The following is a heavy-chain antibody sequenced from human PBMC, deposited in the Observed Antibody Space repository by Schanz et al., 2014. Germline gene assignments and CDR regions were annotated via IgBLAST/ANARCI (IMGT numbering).Heavy chain of an antibody. J-gene: IGHJ6*02. V-gene: IGHV3-53*01. D-gene: IGHD2-21*01. CDR2: LYINAGST. CDR1: GLSVSTNY. Sequence: EVQLVESGGGLIQPGGSLRLSCAVSGLSVSTNYMSWARQAPGKGLEWISSLYINAGSTRYADSVKGRFFISRDSSKNTLFLQMNSLRADDTAIYFCARDEGRDGYNLAFDVWGQGTTVIVSS. CDR3: ARDEGRDGYNLAFDV.